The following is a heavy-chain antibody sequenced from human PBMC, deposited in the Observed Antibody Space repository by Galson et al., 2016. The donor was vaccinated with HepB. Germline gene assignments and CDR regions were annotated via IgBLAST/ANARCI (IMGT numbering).Heavy chain of an antibody. J-gene: IGHJ5*02. Sequence: PALVKPTQTLTLTCDFSGFSLSRREVAVGWVRQPPGKALEWLELIYWDGDAFYNPSLKRRLTIAKDTPNNQVVLTLNNVDPVDTGTYYCAHRRSFRQPDWFDPWGQGILVTVSS. CDR2: IYWDGDA. V-gene: IGHV2-5*02. CDR1: GFSLSRREVA. CDR3: AHRRSFRQPDWFDP.